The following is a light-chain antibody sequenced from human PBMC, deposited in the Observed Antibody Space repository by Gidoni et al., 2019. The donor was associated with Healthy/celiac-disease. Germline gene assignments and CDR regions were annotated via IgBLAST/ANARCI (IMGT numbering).Light chain of an antibody. CDR3: QQFNSYPHRLT. CDR2: DAS. Sequence: IQLTHSPSSLSASVGDRVTITCRASQGISSALAWYQQKPGKAPKLLIYDASSLESGVPSRFSGSGSGTDFTLTISSMQPEDFATYYCQQFNSYPHRLTFGGXTKVEIK. CDR1: QGISSA. V-gene: IGKV1-13*02. J-gene: IGKJ4*01.